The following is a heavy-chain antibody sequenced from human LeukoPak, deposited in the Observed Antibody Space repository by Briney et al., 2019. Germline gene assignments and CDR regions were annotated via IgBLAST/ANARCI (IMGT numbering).Heavy chain of an antibody. CDR1: GGSFSGYY. J-gene: IGHJ4*02. CDR2: INHSGST. V-gene: IGHV4-34*01. CDR3: ARHWHSSGWYAMYYFDY. Sequence: SETLSLTCAVYGGSFSGYYWSWIRQPPGKGLEWIGEINHSGSTNYNPSLKSRVTISVDTSKNQFSLKLSSVTAADTAVYYCARHWHSSGWYAMYYFDYWGQGTLVTVSS. D-gene: IGHD6-19*01.